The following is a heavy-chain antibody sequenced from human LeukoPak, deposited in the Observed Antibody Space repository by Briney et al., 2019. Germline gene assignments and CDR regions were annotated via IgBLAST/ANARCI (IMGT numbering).Heavy chain of an antibody. CDR2: ISGSGGST. CDR1: GFTFSNAW. D-gene: IGHD3-3*01. J-gene: IGHJ6*03. CDR3: TRGAHYDFWSGYYMDV. V-gene: IGHV3-23*01. Sequence: GGSLRLSCAASGFTFSNAWMSWVRQAPGKGLEWVSAISGSGGSTYYADSVKGRFTISRDNSKNTLYLQMNSLKTEDTAVYYCTRGAHYDFWSGYYMDVWGKGTTVTVSS.